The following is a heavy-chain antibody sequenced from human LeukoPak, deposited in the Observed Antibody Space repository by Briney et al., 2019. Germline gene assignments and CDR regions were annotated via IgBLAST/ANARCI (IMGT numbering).Heavy chain of an antibody. Sequence: SETLSLTCTVSGGSISSYYWSWIRQPPRKRLEWIGHIYYSGSTNYNPSLKSRVAISVDTSKNQFSLKLSSVTAADTAVYYCASRSSIWSGYQDTLYYFDSWGQGTLVTVSS. D-gene: IGHD3-3*01. CDR1: GGSISSYY. CDR3: ASRSSIWSGYQDTLYYFDS. V-gene: IGHV4-59*01. J-gene: IGHJ4*02. CDR2: IYYSGST.